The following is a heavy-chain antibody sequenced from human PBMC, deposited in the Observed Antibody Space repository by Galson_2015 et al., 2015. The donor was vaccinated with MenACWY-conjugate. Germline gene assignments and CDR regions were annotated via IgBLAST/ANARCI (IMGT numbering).Heavy chain of an antibody. Sequence: CAISGDSVSSNSAAWNWIRQSPSRGLEWLGRTYYRSRWYNDYAESVRSRITIDPDTSKNQFSLQLSSVTPEDTAVYYCARDKGYLSAWVSNYFYCFDSWGQGTPVTVSS. J-gene: IGHJ5*01. D-gene: IGHD6-19*01. V-gene: IGHV6-1*01. CDR3: ARDKGYLSAWVSNYFYCFDS. CDR1: GDSVSSNSAA. CDR2: TYYRSRWYN.